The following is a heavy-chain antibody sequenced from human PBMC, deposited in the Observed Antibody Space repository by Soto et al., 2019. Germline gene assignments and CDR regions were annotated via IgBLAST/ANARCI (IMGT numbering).Heavy chain of an antibody. CDR2: IIPIFGTA. CDR3: ASRYYYDSSGYYSHTKFDY. CDR1: GGTFSSYA. Sequence: QVQLVQSGAEVKKPGSSVKVSCKASGGTFSSYAISWVRQAPGQGLEWMGGIIPIFGTANYAQKFQGRVTITADESTSTAYMELSILRSEDTAVYYCASRYYYDSSGYYSHTKFDYWGQGTLVTVSS. D-gene: IGHD3-22*01. V-gene: IGHV1-69*01. J-gene: IGHJ4*02.